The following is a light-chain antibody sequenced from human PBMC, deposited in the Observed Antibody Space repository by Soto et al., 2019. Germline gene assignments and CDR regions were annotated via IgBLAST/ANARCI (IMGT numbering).Light chain of an antibody. Sequence: EIVMTQSPVTLSVSPGETATLSCRASQSVSDNLAWYRQRPGQAPRLLIDGASARASGIPARFSGSGSGTEFTLTVRSLQSDDVAIYFCQQYSAWPYTFGQGTKLAI. V-gene: IGKV3-15*01. J-gene: IGKJ2*01. CDR2: GAS. CDR3: QQYSAWPYT. CDR1: QSVSDN.